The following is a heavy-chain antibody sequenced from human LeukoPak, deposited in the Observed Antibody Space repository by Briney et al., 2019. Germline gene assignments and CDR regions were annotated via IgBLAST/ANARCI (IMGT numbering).Heavy chain of an antibody. CDR1: GGSISSSSYY. CDR3: ARQRGWGYSYGYEDY. D-gene: IGHD5-18*01. CDR2: IYYSGST. Sequence: PSETLSLTCTVSGGSISSSSYYWGWIRQPPGKGLEWIGSIYYSGSTYYNPSLKSRVTISVDTSKNQFSLKLSSVTAADTAVYYCARQRGWGYSYGYEDYWGQGTMVTVSS. V-gene: IGHV4-39*07. J-gene: IGHJ3*01.